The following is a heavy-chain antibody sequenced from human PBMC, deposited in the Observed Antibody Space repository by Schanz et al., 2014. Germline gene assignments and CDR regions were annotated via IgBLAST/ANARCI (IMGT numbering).Heavy chain of an antibody. CDR2: INPNSGET. V-gene: IGHV1-2*02. CDR1: GYIFTEYF. J-gene: IGHJ4*02. D-gene: IGHD5-12*01. Sequence: QVQLVQSGPAVKKPGASMKVSCLASGYIFTEYFLHWVRQAPGQGLEWMGWINPNSGETNYEQKFKGRVTLTSDTSISTAFMELSGLTSDDTATYFCARARYTVYDCSGYWGQGTLLIVSS. CDR3: ARARYTVYDCSGY.